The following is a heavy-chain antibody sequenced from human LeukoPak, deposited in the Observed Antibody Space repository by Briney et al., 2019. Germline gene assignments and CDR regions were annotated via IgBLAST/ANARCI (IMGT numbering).Heavy chain of an antibody. CDR1: VDSVSINSVT. CDR3: ARRLTQYDCFDP. Sequence: SQTLSLTSAISVDSVSINSVTWNWIRQSPSRGIGWLGRTYYRSTWYIDYAVSVRGRITVNPDTSKNQFSLHLNSVTPEDTAVYYCARRLTQYDCFDPWGQGILVTVSS. J-gene: IGHJ5*02. D-gene: IGHD2-2*01. V-gene: IGHV6-1*01. CDR2: TYYRSTWYI.